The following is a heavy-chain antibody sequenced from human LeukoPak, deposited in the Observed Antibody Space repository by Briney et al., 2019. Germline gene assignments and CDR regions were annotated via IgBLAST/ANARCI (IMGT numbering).Heavy chain of an antibody. D-gene: IGHD1-26*01. Sequence: GGSLRLSCAASGFNFNYAWMTWVRQAPGKGLEWVGRIKSETDGGAKDYAAPVKGRFSISRDDSKSILYLEMTSLKTEDTAVYYCTTLVGAPTYWGQGTLVTVSS. CDR2: IKSETDGGAK. V-gene: IGHV3-15*01. CDR1: GFNFNYAW. J-gene: IGHJ4*02. CDR3: TTLVGAPTY.